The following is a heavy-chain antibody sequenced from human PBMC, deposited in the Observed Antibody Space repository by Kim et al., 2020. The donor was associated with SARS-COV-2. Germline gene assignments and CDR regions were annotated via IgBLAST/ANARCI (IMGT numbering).Heavy chain of an antibody. D-gene: IGHD3-10*01. J-gene: IGHJ6*03. Sequence: LKSRVTISVNTSKTQFSLKLSSVTAADTAVYYCAREGGGDGSGKVYYMDVWGKGTTVTVSS. CDR3: AREGGGDGSGKVYYMDV. V-gene: IGHV4-59*01.